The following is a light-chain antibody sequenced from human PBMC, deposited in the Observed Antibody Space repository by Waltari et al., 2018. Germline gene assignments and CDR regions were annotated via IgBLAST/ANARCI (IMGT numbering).Light chain of an antibody. V-gene: IGKV3-15*01. CDR3: QQYNNWPLT. CDR1: QSVSSN. J-gene: IGKJ1*01. CDR2: GAS. Sequence: EIVMTQSPAPLPVSPGESATLSGRASQSVSSNLAWYQQKPGQAPRLLIYGASPRATGIPASFSASGSGTELTLTISSLQCEDLAVYYCQQYNNWPLTFGQGTKVEIK.